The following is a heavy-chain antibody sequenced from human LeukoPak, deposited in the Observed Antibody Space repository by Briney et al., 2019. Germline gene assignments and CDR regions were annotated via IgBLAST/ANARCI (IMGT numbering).Heavy chain of an antibody. V-gene: IGHV4-59*01. CDR2: IYYSGST. CDR3: ARGSRTYYYDSSGDDDAFDI. Sequence: SETLSLTCTVSGGSISSYYWSWIRQPPGKGLEWIGYIYYSGSTNYNPSLKSRVTISVDTSKNQFSLKLSSVAAADTAVYYCARGSRTYYYDSSGDDDAFDIWGQGTMVTVSS. CDR1: GGSISSYY. J-gene: IGHJ3*02. D-gene: IGHD3-22*01.